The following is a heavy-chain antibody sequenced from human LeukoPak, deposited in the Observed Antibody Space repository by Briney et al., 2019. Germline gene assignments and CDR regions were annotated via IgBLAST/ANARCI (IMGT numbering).Heavy chain of an antibody. D-gene: IGHD1-20*01. V-gene: IGHV3-11*01. CDR3: ARLRGYNWNDEGAFDP. CDR2: ISSSGSTI. J-gene: IGHJ5*02. CDR1: GGSFSGYY. Sequence: LSLTCAVYGGSFSGYYWSWIRQPPGKGLEWVSYISSSGSTIYYADSVKGRFTISRDNAKNSLYLQMNSLRAEDTAVYYCARLRGYNWNDEGAFDPWGQGTLVTVSS.